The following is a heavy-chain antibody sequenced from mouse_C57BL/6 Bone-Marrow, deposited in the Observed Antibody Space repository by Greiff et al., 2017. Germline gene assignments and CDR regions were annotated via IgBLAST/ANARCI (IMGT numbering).Heavy chain of an antibody. V-gene: IGHV1-72*01. CDR2: IDPNSGGT. D-gene: IGHD3-3*01. CDR3: ARGRGRGFAY. J-gene: IGHJ3*01. Sequence: QVHVKQPGAELVKPGASVKLSCKASGYTFTSYWMHWVKQRPGRGLEWIGRIDPNSGGTKYNEKFKSKATLTVDKPSSTAYMQLSSLTSEDSAVYYCARGRGRGFAYWGQGTLVTVSA. CDR1: GYTFTSYW.